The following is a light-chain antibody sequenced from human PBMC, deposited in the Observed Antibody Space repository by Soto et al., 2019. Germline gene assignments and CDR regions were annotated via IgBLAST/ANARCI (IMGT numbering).Light chain of an antibody. Sequence: QSALTQPASVSGSPGQSITISCTGTSSDVGAYNYVSWYQQHPGKAPKLMIYDVSNRPSGVSNRFSGSKSGNTASLTISGLQAEDEADYYCSSYTSNNTPVFGGGTKLTVL. V-gene: IGLV2-14*03. CDR2: DVS. J-gene: IGLJ2*01. CDR3: SSYTSNNTPV. CDR1: SSDVGAYNY.